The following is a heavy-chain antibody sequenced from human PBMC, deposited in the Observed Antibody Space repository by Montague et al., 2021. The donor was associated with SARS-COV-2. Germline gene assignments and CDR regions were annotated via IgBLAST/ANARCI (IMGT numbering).Heavy chain of an antibody. CDR3: ARDWAVLTRDGYNYGWFDP. V-gene: IGHV4-59*01. CDR1: GGSISGYC. D-gene: IGHD5-24*01. CDR2: IYYTGGT. J-gene: IGHJ5*02. Sequence: SQTLSLTCSVSGGSISGYCWSWIRQSPGKGLEWVGYIYYTGGTKYNPSLESRVTISLDTSKNQFSLRLSSVTPADTAVYYCARDWAVLTRDGYNYGWFDPWGPGTLVTVSS.